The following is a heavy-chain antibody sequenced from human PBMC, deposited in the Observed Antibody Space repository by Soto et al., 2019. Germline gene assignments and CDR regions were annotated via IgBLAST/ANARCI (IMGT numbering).Heavy chain of an antibody. Sequence: KPSETLSLTCAVSGGSVSNSSFYWSWIRQPPGERLEWIGNIYYSGSTNYNPSLKSRVTISVHTSKNQFSLKLTSVTAADTAVYYCARVRSSGYYGFLDYWGQGTLVTVSS. CDR1: GGSVSNSSFY. CDR3: ARVRSSGYYGFLDY. D-gene: IGHD3-22*01. J-gene: IGHJ4*02. V-gene: IGHV4-61*01. CDR2: IYYSGST.